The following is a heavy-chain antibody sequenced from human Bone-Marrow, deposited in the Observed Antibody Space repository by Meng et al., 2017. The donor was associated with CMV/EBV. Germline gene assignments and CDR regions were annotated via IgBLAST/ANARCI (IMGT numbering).Heavy chain of an antibody. CDR1: GYSISSGGYY. D-gene: IGHD3-10*01. Sequence: LRLSCTVSGYSISSGGYYWSWIRQHPGKGLEWIGYIYYSGSTYYNPSLKSRVTISVDTSKNQFSLKLSSVTAADTAVYYCARDHAAYYGSGSYGMDVWGQGTTVTVSS. V-gene: IGHV4-31*03. CDR2: IYYSGST. CDR3: ARDHAAYYGSGSYGMDV. J-gene: IGHJ6*02.